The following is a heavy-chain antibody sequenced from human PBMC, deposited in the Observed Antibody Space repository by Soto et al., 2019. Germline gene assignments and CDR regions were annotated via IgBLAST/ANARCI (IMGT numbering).Heavy chain of an antibody. CDR1: GGSINSGGYY. J-gene: IGHJ4*02. CDR3: ARDVDGNYYDSSGFDY. V-gene: IGHV4-31*03. D-gene: IGHD3-22*01. CDR2: IYYSGST. Sequence: PSETLSLPCTVSGGSINSGGYYWSWFRQHTGKGLEWIGYIYYSGSTYYNPSLKSRVTISVDTSKNQFSLKLSSVTAADTAVYYCARDVDGNYYDSSGFDYWGQGTLVTVSS.